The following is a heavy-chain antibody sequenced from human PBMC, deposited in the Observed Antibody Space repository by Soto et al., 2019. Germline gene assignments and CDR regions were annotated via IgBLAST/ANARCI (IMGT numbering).Heavy chain of an antibody. CDR1: GGSVSDDNYY. J-gene: IGHJ5*02. CDR3: ARQDRVVAEGRWFDP. Sequence: SETLSLTCTVSGGSVSDDNYYWSWIRQPPGKRLEWIGYIHHTGSTNFNPSLKSRVTMSVDKSKNQFSLNLSSVTAADTAVYYCARQDRVVAEGRWFDPWGQGTLVTVS. CDR2: IHHTGST. V-gene: IGHV4-61*01. D-gene: IGHD2-15*01.